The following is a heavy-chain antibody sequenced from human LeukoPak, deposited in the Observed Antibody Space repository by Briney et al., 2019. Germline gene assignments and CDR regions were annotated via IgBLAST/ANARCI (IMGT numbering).Heavy chain of an antibody. CDR1: GYTFTSYG. V-gene: IGHV1-18*01. CDR2: ISAYNGNT. Sequence: ASVKVSCKASGYTFTSYGISWVRQAPGQGLEWMGWISAYNGNTNYAQKLQGRVTMTTDTSTSTAYMELRSLRSDDTAVYYCARWYYYDSSGYYLEYWFDPWGQGTLVTVSS. CDR3: ARWYYYDSSGYYLEYWFDP. J-gene: IGHJ5*02. D-gene: IGHD3-22*01.